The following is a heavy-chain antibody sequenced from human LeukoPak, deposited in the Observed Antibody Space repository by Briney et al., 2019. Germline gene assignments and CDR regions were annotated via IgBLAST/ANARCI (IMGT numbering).Heavy chain of an antibody. V-gene: IGHV3-21*01. CDR1: GFTFSSYS. Sequence: GGSLRLSCAASGFTFSSYSMNWVRQAPGKGLEWVSSISSSSSYIYYADSVKGRFTISRDNAKNSLYLQMNSLRAVDTAVYYCARDPRVGWFDPWGQGTLVTVSS. J-gene: IGHJ5*02. CDR3: ARDPRVGWFDP. CDR2: ISSSSSYI.